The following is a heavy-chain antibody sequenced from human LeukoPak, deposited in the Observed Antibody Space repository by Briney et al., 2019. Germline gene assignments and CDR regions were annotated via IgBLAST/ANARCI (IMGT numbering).Heavy chain of an antibody. Sequence: GGSLRLSCADSGFTFSSYWMHWVRQAPGKGLVWVSRINSDGSSTSYADSVKGRFTISRDNAKNTLYLQMSSLRAEDTAVYYCARVVRYYYDSSGYYAFGAFDIWGQGTMVTVSS. CDR1: GFTFSSYW. D-gene: IGHD3-22*01. J-gene: IGHJ3*02. CDR2: INSDGSST. V-gene: IGHV3-74*01. CDR3: ARVVRYYYDSSGYYAFGAFDI.